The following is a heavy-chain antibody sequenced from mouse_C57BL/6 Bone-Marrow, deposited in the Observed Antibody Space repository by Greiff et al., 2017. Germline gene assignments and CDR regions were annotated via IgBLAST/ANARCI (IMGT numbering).Heavy chain of an antibody. J-gene: IGHJ1*03. CDR3: ARPYDRYFDV. CDR1: GFTFSSYA. V-gene: IGHV5-4*01. Sequence: EVQRVESGGGLVKPGGSLKLSCAASGFTFSSYAMSWVRQTPEKRLEWVATISDGGSYTYYPDNVKGRFTISRDNAKNNLYLQMSHLKSEDTAMYYCARPYDRYFDVWGTGTTVTVSS. CDR2: ISDGGSYT. D-gene: IGHD2-12*01.